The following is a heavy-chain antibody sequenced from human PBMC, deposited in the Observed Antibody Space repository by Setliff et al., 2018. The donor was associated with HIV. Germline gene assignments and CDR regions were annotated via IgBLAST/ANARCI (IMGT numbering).Heavy chain of an antibody. Sequence: PGESPKISCKAVDHTFTTYWIGWVRQMPGEGLEWMGIIYPEDSNIKYNPSFQNQVTISADKSISTAYLQVHNLKASDTATYYCARRDGRSMNAFEIWGPGTMVTVSS. V-gene: IGHV5-51*01. CDR2: IYPEDSNI. J-gene: IGHJ3*02. CDR1: DHTFTTYW. D-gene: IGHD6-13*01. CDR3: ARRDGRSMNAFEI.